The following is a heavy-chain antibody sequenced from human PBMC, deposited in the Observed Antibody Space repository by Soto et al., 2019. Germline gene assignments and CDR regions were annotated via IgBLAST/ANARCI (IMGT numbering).Heavy chain of an antibody. J-gene: IGHJ6*03. D-gene: IGHD1-7*01. CDR1: GFTFGDYA. CDR2: IRSKAYGGTT. Sequence: GGSLRLSCTASGFTFGDYAMSWFRQAPGKGLEWVGFIRSKAYGGTTEYAASVKGRFTISRDDSKSIAYLQMNSLKTEDTAVYYCTREGYNWNYPGYYYMDVWGKGTTVTVSS. V-gene: IGHV3-49*03. CDR3: TREGYNWNYPGYYYMDV.